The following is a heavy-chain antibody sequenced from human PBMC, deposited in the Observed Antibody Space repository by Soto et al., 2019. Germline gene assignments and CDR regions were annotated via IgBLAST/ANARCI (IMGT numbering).Heavy chain of an antibody. CDR3: AREGERLTAADAFDI. D-gene: IGHD2-21*02. CDR2: ISYDGSNK. CDR1: GFTFSSYA. V-gene: IGHV3-30-3*01. Sequence: GGSLRLSCAASGFTFSSYAMHWVRQAPGKGLEWVAVISYDGSNKYYADSVEGRFTISRDNSKNTLYLQMNSLRAEDTAVYYCAREGERLTAADAFDIWGQGKMVTVSS. J-gene: IGHJ3*02.